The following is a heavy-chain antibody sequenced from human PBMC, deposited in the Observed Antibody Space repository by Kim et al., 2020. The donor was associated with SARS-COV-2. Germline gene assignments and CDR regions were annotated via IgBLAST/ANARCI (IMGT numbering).Heavy chain of an antibody. V-gene: IGHV4-34*01. D-gene: IGHD6-19*01. Sequence: NYNPSLKSRVTISVDTSKNQFSLKLSSVTAADTAVYYCASHHTQWLGVDYWGQGTLVTVSS. J-gene: IGHJ4*02. CDR3: ASHHTQWLGVDY.